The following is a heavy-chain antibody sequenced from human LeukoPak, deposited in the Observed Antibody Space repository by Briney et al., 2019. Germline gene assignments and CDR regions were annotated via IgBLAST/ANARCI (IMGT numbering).Heavy chain of an antibody. CDR2: FDPEDSET. V-gene: IGHV1-24*01. CDR1: GYTLTELS. J-gene: IGHJ4*02. D-gene: IGHD5-12*01. Sequence: ASVKVSCKVSGYTLTELSMHWVRQAPGKGLEWMGGFDPEDSETIYAQKFQGRVTMTEDTSTDTAYMELSSLRSEDTAVYYCATVGGLYSGYDYWGQGTLVTVSS. CDR3: ATVGGLYSGYDY.